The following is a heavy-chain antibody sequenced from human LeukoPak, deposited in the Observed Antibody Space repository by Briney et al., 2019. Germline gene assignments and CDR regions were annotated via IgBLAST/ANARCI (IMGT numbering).Heavy chain of an antibody. CDR1: GGTFSSYA. CDR3: ARYFYDFWSGYFALSDMDV. J-gene: IGHJ6*02. Sequence: SVKVSCKASGGTFSSYAISWVRQAPGQGLEWMGGIIPIFGTANYAQKFQGRVTITADESTSTAYMELSSLRSEDTAVYYCARYFYDFWSGYFALSDMDVWGQGTTVTVSS. CDR2: IIPIFGTA. V-gene: IGHV1-69*01. D-gene: IGHD3-3*01.